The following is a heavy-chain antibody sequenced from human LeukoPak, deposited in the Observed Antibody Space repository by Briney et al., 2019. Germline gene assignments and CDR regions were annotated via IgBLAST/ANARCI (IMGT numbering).Heavy chain of an antibody. V-gene: IGHV4-4*07. D-gene: IGHD3-3*01. CDR2: IYTSGST. Sequence: SETLSLTCTVSGGSISSYYWSWIRQPAGKGLEWIGRIYTSGSTNYNPSLKSRVTMPVDTSKNQFSLKLSSVTAADTAVYYCARDLRTISYYYYYMDVWGKGTTVTVSS. CDR3: ARDLRTISYYYYYMDV. J-gene: IGHJ6*03. CDR1: GGSISSYY.